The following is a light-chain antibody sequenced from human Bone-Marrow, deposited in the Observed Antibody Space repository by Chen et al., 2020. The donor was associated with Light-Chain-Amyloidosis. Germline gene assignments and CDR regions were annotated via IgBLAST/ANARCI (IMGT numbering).Light chain of an antibody. CDR1: ALPDQY. CDR3: QSADSTGIYRV. V-gene: IGLV3-25*03. J-gene: IGLJ3*02. CDR2: KDS. Sequence: YELTQPPSVSVSAGQTARNTCSGDALPDQYAYWYQQKAGQAPVLVINKDSERPSGFPERVSGSSSGTTVTLTISGVQAEDEAVYYCQSADSTGIYRVFGGGTKLTVL.